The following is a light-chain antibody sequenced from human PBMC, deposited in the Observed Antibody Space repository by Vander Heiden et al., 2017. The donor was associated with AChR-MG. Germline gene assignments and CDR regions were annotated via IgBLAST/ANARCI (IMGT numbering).Light chain of an antibody. Sequence: SYELPQPPSVSVSTEQTARITCSGDALPKQYAYWYQQKPGQAPVLVIYKDSERPSGIPERFSGSSSGTTVTLTISGVQAEDEADYYCQSADSSGTYVVFGGGTKLTVL. CDR1: ALPKQY. CDR2: KDS. J-gene: IGLJ2*01. CDR3: QSADSSGTYVV. V-gene: IGLV3-25*03.